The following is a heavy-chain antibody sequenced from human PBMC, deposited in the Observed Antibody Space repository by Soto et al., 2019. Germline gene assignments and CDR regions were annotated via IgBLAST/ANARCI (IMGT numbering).Heavy chain of an antibody. CDR1: GFTFSSYA. CDR3: ANGPYCSGGSCYPNWFDP. J-gene: IGHJ5*02. CDR2: ISGSGGST. V-gene: IGHV3-23*01. D-gene: IGHD2-15*01. Sequence: PGGSLRLSCAASGFTFSSYAMSWVRQAPGKGLEWVSAISGSGGSTYYADSVKGRFTISRDNSKNTLYLQMNSLRAEETAVYYCANGPYCSGGSCYPNWFDPWGQGTLVTVSS.